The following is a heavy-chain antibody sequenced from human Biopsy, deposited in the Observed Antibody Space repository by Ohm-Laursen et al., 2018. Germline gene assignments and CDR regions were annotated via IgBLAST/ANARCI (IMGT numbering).Heavy chain of an antibody. Sequence: GTLSLTCTVSGDSITDDYWSWIRQPPGKGLEWIGYVYYTGSTDYNPSLQSRVTISVDTSKNHFSLRLRSVTPADTAIYYCARDRGYYSDRTVPGYFDLWGRGTLVTVSS. CDR1: GDSITDDY. CDR2: VYYTGST. V-gene: IGHV4-59*01. D-gene: IGHD3-22*01. CDR3: ARDRGYYSDRTVPGYFDL. J-gene: IGHJ2*01.